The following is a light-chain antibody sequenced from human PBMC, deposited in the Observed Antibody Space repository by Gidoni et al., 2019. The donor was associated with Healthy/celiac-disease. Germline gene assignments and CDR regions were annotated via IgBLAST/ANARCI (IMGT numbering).Light chain of an antibody. J-gene: IGKJ2*01. CDR1: QSVTNNY. V-gene: IGKV3-20*01. CDR3: QQSGSSPYT. CDR2: DAS. Sequence: EIVLTPSPGTLSLSPGERATLSCRASQSVTNNYLAWYQQKPGQAPRLVIYDASNRATGIPDRFSGSGSGPDFTLTISRLEPEDFAVYYCQQSGSSPYTFXQXSKLXIK.